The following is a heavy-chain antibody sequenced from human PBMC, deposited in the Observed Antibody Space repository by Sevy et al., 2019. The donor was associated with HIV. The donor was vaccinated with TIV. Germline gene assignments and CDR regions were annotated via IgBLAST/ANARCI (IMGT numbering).Heavy chain of an antibody. CDR2: ISSGGSYI. D-gene: IGHD3-22*01. CDR3: ARSLDYYDSSGANDY. V-gene: IGHV3-21*01. Sequence: GGSLRLSCAASGFTFSYYTMKWVRQAPGKGLEWVSSISSGGSYISYGESVKGRFTISRDNAKNSLFLQMNSLRAEDTAVYYCARSLDYYDSSGANDYWGQGTLVTVSS. J-gene: IGHJ4*02. CDR1: GFTFSYYT.